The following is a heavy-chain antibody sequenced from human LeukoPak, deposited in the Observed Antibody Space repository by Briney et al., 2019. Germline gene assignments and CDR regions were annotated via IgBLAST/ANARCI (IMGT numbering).Heavy chain of an antibody. D-gene: IGHD3-16*01. CDR3: AASGWGSHHDDAFDI. CDR1: GFTFSSYA. V-gene: IGHV3-23*01. CDR2: ISGSGGST. J-gene: IGHJ3*02. Sequence: GGSLRLSCAASGFTFSSYAMSCVRQAPGKGLEWVSAISGSGGSTYYADSVKGRFTISRDNSKNTLYLQMNSLRAEDTAVYYCAASGWGSHHDDAFDIWGQGTMVTVSS.